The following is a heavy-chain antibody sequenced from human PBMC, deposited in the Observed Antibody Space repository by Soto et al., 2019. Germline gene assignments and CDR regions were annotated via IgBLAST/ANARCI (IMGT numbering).Heavy chain of an antibody. CDR1: GFTFISYA. D-gene: IGHD3-9*01. V-gene: IGHV3-23*01. Sequence: PGGSLRLSCAASGFTFISYAMSWVRQAPGKGLEWVSAISGSGGSTYYADSVKGRFTISRDNSKNTLYLQMNSLRAEDTAVYYCAKDGSGVLRYFDWLPRDYYYGMDVWGQGTTVTVSS. J-gene: IGHJ6*02. CDR2: ISGSGGST. CDR3: AKDGSGVLRYFDWLPRDYYYGMDV.